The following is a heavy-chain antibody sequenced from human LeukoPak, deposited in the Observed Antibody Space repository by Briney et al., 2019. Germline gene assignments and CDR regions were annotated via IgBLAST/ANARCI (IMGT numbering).Heavy chain of an antibody. Sequence: PGGSLRLSCAASGFTFSDYGMHWARQAPGKGLERVTVISYDGSNKYYGDSVKGRFTISRDNSKNTLYLQMNSLRVEDTAVYYCARGGAHSSSNCDYWGQGTLVTVSS. V-gene: IGHV3-30*03. CDR3: ARGGAHSSSNCDY. CDR2: ISYDGSNK. CDR1: GFTFSDYG. J-gene: IGHJ4*02. D-gene: IGHD6-13*01.